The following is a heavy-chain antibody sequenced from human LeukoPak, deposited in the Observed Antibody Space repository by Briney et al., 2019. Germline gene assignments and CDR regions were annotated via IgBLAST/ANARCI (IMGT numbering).Heavy chain of an antibody. CDR2: ISSSSSYI. CDR3: ARGLVRGRDWFDP. D-gene: IGHD6-19*01. J-gene: IGHJ5*02. V-gene: IGHV3-21*01. CDR1: GFTFSSYS. Sequence: PGGSLRLSCAASGFTFSSYSMNWVRQAPGKGLEWVSSISSSSSYIYYADSVKGRFTISRDNAKNSLYLQINSLRAEDTAVYYCARGLVRGRDWFDPWGQGTLVTVSS.